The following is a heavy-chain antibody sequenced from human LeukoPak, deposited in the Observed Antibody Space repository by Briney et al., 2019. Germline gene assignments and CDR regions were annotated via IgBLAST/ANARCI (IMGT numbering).Heavy chain of an antibody. Sequence: ASVKVSCKASGYTFTSYDINWVRQATGQGLEWMGWMNPNSGNTGYAQKFQGRVTMTRNTSISTAYMELSSLRSEGTAVYYCAINDNSRRYFQYWGQGTLVTVSS. V-gene: IGHV1-8*01. J-gene: IGHJ1*01. CDR1: GYTFTSYD. CDR2: MNPNSGNT. CDR3: AINDNSRRYFQY. D-gene: IGHD1-26*01.